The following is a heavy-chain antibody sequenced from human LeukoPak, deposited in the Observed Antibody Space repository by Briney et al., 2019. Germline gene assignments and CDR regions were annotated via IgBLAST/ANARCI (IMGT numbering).Heavy chain of an antibody. V-gene: IGHV4-39*01. CDR1: GAYISSSSYY. Sequence: PSETLSLTCTVSGAYISSSSYYWGSIRQPPGKGLEWIGSISYTGSTYYNPSLKSPFSISADTSRNQFSLKLSSVTAADTAIYYCARSFGYSYGLPFDYWGQGNLVTVSS. CDR3: ARSFGYSYGLPFDY. CDR2: ISYTGST. J-gene: IGHJ4*02. D-gene: IGHD5-18*01.